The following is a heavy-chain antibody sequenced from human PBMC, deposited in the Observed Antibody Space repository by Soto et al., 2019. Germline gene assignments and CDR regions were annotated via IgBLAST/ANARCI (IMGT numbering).Heavy chain of an antibody. V-gene: IGHV4-59*01. D-gene: IGHD6-19*01. CDR3: ARDLNWAVAGSLLNWFDP. CDR1: GVPISNFY. Sequence: PSQTLSRTCSVSGVPISNFYWSWIRQPPGKGLEWIGYIYSSGSTNYNPSLKSRVTMSLATSKNQLSLKLTSVTAAETAVYYCARDLNWAVAGSLLNWFDPWGQGTLVTVSS. CDR2: IYSSGST. J-gene: IGHJ5*02.